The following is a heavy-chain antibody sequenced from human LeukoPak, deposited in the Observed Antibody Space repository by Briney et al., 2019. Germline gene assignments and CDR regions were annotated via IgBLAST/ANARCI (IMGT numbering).Heavy chain of an antibody. CDR1: GFTFSSYW. J-gene: IGHJ4*02. V-gene: IGHV4-34*01. CDR2: VNDSGST. CDR3: ARARRDYGRSFDY. Sequence: GSLRLSCAASGFTFSSYWMSWIRQPPGKGLEWIGEVNDSGSTKYNLSLKSRVTISLGTSKNQFSLNLRSVTAADTAVYYCARARRDYGRSFDYWGQGTLVTVSS. D-gene: IGHD4-17*01.